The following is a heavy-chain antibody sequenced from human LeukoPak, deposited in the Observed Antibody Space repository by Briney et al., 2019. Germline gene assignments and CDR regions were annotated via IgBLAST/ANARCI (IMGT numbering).Heavy chain of an antibody. J-gene: IGHJ4*02. V-gene: IGHV1-69*04. D-gene: IGHD6-19*01. CDR2: IIPILGIA. CDR1: GGTFSSYA. CDR3: ARYSSGWYPLDY. Sequence: SVKVSCKASGGTFSSYAISWVRQAPGQGLEWMGRIIPILGIANYAQKFQGRVTITADKSTSTAYMELRSLRSDDTAVYYCARYSSGWYPLDYWGQGTLVTVSS.